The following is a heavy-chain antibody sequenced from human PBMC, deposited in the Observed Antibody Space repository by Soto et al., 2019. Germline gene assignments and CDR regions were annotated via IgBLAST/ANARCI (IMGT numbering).Heavy chain of an antibody. Sequence: PGGSLRLSCAASGFTFINAWMSWVCQAPGKGLVWVSRLNTDGSTTIYADSVKGRFTISRDNAKNTLNLQMSGLRAEDTAVYYCVRDLSGPLDYWGLGTLVTVSS. CDR1: GFTFINAW. CDR3: VRDLSGPLDY. CDR2: LNTDGSTT. J-gene: IGHJ4*02. V-gene: IGHV3-74*01.